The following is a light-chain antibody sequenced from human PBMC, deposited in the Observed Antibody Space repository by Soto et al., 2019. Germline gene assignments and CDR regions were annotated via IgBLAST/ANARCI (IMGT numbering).Light chain of an antibody. CDR3: SSYTSSSPLAV. V-gene: IGLV2-14*01. CDR2: GVT. Sequence: QSALTQPASGSGSPGQSITISCTGTSSDIGGYDFVSWYQQHPGKAPQLMIYGVTNRPSGVSYRFSGAKSGNTASLPISGLQAEDEADYYCSSYTSSSPLAVFGTGTKVTVL. J-gene: IGLJ1*01. CDR1: SSDIGGYDF.